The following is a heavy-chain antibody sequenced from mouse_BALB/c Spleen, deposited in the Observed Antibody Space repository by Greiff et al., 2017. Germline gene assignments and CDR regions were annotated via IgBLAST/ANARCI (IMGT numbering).Heavy chain of an antibody. Sequence: EVKLVESGGGLVKPGGSLKLSCAASGFTFSSYAMSWVRQTPEKRLEWVASISSGGSTYYPDSVKGRFTISRDNARNILYLQMSSLRSEDTAMYYCARDLLTDYYGSIFAYWGQGTLVTVSA. J-gene: IGHJ3*01. CDR1: GFTFSSYA. D-gene: IGHD1-1*01. CDR3: ARDLLTDYYGSIFAY. CDR2: ISSGGST. V-gene: IGHV5-6-5*01.